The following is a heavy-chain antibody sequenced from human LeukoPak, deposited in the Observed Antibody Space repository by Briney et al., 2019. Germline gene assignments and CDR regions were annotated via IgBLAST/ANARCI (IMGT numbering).Heavy chain of an antibody. CDR2: INTNTGNP. CDR3: ARAAPSRVLDY. V-gene: IGHV7-4-1*02. Sequence: ASVKVSCKASGYTFTSYAMNWVRQAPGQGLEWMGWINTNTGNPTYAQGFPGRVVFTFDTSVSTAYLQISSLKAEDTAVYSCARAAPSRVLDYWGQGTLVTVSS. J-gene: IGHJ4*02. CDR1: GYTFTSYA.